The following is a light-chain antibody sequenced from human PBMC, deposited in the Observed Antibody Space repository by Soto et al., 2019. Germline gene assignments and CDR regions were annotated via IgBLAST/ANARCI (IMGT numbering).Light chain of an antibody. V-gene: IGKV1-5*03. CDR2: KAS. Sequence: DIQMTQSPSTLSASVGDRVTITCRASQSVDRWLAWYQQRPGKAPKALIYKASNLESGVPSRFSGRGSGTEFTLTITSVQPGDIASYYCQQYTTLVSFGQGTMVDMK. J-gene: IGKJ1*01. CDR1: QSVDRW. CDR3: QQYTTLVS.